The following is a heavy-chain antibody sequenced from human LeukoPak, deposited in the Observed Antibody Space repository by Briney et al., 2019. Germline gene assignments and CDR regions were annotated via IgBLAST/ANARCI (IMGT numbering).Heavy chain of an antibody. Sequence: GGSLRLSCAASGFIFSSYGTHWVRQAPGKGLEWVAFIRYDGSNKYYADSVKGRFTISRDISKNTLYLQMNSLRTEDTAVYYCAKSYTSGAWLWWDWGQGTLVTVSS. V-gene: IGHV3-30*02. CDR3: AKSYTSGAWLWWD. J-gene: IGHJ4*02. CDR2: IRYDGSNK. D-gene: IGHD6-19*01. CDR1: GFIFSSYG.